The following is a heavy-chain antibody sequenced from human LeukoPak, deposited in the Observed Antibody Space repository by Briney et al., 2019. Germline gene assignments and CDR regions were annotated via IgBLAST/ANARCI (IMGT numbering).Heavy chain of an antibody. Sequence: PGESLRLSCAPSGFTFSTYWMGWVRQAPGKGLEWLANINQGGSEKYYVDSVKGRFTISRDNAKNSLFLQMNSLRAEDTAVYYCARDVGDLWGQGTLVTVSS. D-gene: IGHD2-21*02. CDR2: INQGGSEK. J-gene: IGHJ4*02. V-gene: IGHV3-7*01. CDR1: GFTFSTYW. CDR3: ARDVGDL.